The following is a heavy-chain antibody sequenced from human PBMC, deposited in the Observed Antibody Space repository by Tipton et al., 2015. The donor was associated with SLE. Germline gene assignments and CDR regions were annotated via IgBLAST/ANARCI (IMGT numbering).Heavy chain of an antibody. J-gene: IGHJ3*02. CDR2: INHRGTT. D-gene: IGHD2-15*01. CDR3: ARDSGTFDI. Sequence: TLSLTCAVYGGSFSGYYWSWIRQPPGKGLEWIAEINHRGTTIYNPSLKSRVTISVDTSKNQFSLRLSSVTAADTAVYYCARDSGTFDIWGQGTMVTVSS. V-gene: IGHV4-34*01. CDR1: GGSFSGYY.